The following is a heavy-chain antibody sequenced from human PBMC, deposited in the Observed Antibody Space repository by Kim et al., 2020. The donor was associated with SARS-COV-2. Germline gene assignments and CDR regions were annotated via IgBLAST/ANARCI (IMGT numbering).Heavy chain of an antibody. CDR3: GRARCGRYFD. D-gene: IGHD3-9*01. V-gene: IGHV4-31*01. J-gene: IGHJ4*02. CDR2: IYNRVST. CDR1: VCSISSGCYY. Sequence: SETLSLTCTVSVCSISSGCYYGRWIRHHAEKVLWWMGYIYNRVSTYYNPSLSSPVTISVDTSKHQFSLKLSSVTAADTTVYYCGRARCGRYFDWGQATLVTVSS.